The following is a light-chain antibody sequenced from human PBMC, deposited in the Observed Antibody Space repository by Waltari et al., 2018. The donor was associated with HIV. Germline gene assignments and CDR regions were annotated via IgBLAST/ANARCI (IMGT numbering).Light chain of an antibody. V-gene: IGKV1-33*01. CDR1: QDISNY. CDR3: QQYDNLPIT. Sequence: DIQMTQSPSSLSASVGDRVTITCQASQDISNYLNWYQQKPGKAPNLLINDASKLETGVPSRFSGSGSGTDFTFTISSLQPEDIATYYCQQYDNLPITFGQGTRLEIK. CDR2: DAS. J-gene: IGKJ5*01.